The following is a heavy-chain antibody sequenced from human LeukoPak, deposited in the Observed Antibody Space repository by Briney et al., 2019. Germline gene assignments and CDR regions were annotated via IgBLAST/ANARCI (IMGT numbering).Heavy chain of an antibody. V-gene: IGHV3-11*01. J-gene: IGHJ4*02. D-gene: IGHD3-22*01. CDR3: AKSIAQVYSSGYYPTDC. CDR2: ISSSGSTI. CDR1: EFAISDVR. Sequence: PGGSLRLSCAASEFAISDVRMTWVRQAPGKGLEWVSYISSSGSTIYYADSVKGRFTISRDNAKNSLYLQMNSLRAEDTAIYYCAKSIAQVYSSGYYPTDCWGQGTLVTVSS.